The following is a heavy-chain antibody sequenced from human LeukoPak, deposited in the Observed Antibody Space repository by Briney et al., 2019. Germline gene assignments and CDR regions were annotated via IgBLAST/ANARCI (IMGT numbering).Heavy chain of an antibody. CDR3: ARGATYYDSSGFYYYMDV. CDR1: GGSVSSSSYY. V-gene: IGHV4-39*07. D-gene: IGHD3-22*01. Sequence: SETLSLTCTVSGGSVSSSSYYWAWIRQPPGKGLEWIGSVYYSGRTYYNLSLKSRVTMSVDTSKNQFSLKLSSVTAADTAVYYCARGATYYDSSGFYYYMDVWGKGTTVTVPS. J-gene: IGHJ6*03. CDR2: VYYSGRT.